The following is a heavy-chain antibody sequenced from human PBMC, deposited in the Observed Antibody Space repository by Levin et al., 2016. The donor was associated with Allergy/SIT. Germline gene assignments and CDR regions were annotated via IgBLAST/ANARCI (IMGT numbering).Heavy chain of an antibody. Sequence: ASVKVSCKTSGYNFIRYAIHWVRQAPGHRLEWLGWINVANGDTRYSENFQGRVTFTRDTFATTAYMELSGLTSEDTAVYYCARGSSPKGVYYYGMDVWGQGTTVTVSS. CDR3: ARGSSPKGVYYYGMDV. D-gene: IGHD6-13*01. CDR2: INVANGDT. V-gene: IGHV1-3*01. CDR1: GYNFIRYA. J-gene: IGHJ6*02.